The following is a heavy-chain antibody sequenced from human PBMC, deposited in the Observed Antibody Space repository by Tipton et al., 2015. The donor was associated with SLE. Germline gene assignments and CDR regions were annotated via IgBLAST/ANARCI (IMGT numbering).Heavy chain of an antibody. CDR2: TYYGGTT. D-gene: IGHD6-13*01. Sequence: TLSLTCTVSGGSISSSSYYWVWIRQPPGKGLEWIGGTYYGGTTYSNPSLKSRVTISVDTSTNQFSLKLSSVTAADTAVYFCTRIRREQQIVREAWLWGQGTLVTVSS. V-gene: IGHV4-39*07. CDR1: GGSISSSSYY. J-gene: IGHJ4*02. CDR3: TRIRREQQIVREAWL.